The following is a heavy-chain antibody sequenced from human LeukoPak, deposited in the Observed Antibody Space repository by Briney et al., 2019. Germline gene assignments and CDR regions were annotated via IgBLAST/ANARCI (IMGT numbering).Heavy chain of an antibody. Sequence: SSETLSLTCTVSGGSISSSSYYWGWIRQPPGKGLEWIGSIYYSGSTYYNPSLKSRVTISVDTSKNQFSLKLSSVTAAGTAVYYCARQLRGGGSYKVRYHGMDVWGQGTTVTVSS. CDR3: ARQLRGGGSYKVRYHGMDV. CDR1: GGSISSSSYY. CDR2: IYYSGST. J-gene: IGHJ6*02. V-gene: IGHV4-39*01. D-gene: IGHD1-26*01.